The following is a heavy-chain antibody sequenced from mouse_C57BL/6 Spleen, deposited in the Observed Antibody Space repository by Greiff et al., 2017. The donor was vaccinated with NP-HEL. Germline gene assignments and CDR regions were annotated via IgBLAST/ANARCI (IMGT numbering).Heavy chain of an antibody. CDR3: ARHEALDSSGYVDYYAMDY. CDR1: GYTFTEYT. Sequence: VQLVESGAELVKPGASVKLSCKASGYTFTEYTIHWVKQRSGQGLEWIGWFYPGSGSIKYNEKFKDKATLTADKSSSTVYMELSRLTSEDSAVYFCARHEALDSSGYVDYYAMDYWGQGTSVTVSS. J-gene: IGHJ4*01. D-gene: IGHD3-2*02. V-gene: IGHV1-62-2*01. CDR2: FYPGSGSI.